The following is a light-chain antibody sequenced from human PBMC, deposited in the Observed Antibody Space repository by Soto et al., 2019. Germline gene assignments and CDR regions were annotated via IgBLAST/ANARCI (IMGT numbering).Light chain of an antibody. CDR1: QSISNY. CDR2: DAS. CDR3: QQRSQWPPLT. V-gene: IGKV3-11*01. Sequence: EIVLTQSPGTLSLSPGERATLSCRASQSISNYLAWYQHKPGQAPRLLISDASKRASGVPARFSGSGSGTDFTLTISRLEPEEFAVYYCQQRSQWPPLTFGGGTTVEIK. J-gene: IGKJ4*01.